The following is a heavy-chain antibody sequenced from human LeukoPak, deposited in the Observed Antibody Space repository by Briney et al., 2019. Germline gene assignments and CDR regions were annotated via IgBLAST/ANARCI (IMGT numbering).Heavy chain of an antibody. CDR2: MSPYNGNT. CDR1: GYTFTDDG. Sequence: ASVKVSCKASGYTFTDDGISWVRQAPGQGLEWMGWMSPYNGNTKYADKVLGRVTMSTDISTTTAYMELRGLRSDDTAVYYCARIQVNWYGEVTPLSPPNYGMDVWGQGTTVIVSS. CDR3: ARIQVNWYGEVTPLSPPNYGMDV. J-gene: IGHJ6*02. D-gene: IGHD3-10*01. V-gene: IGHV1-18*01.